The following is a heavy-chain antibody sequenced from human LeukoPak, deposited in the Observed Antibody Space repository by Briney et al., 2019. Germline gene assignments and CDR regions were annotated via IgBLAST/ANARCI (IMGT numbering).Heavy chain of an antibody. CDR2: INHSGST. V-gene: IGHV4-34*01. D-gene: IGHD3-10*01. Sequence: ASETLSLTCAVYGGSFSGCYWSWIRQPPGKGLEWIGEINHSGSTNYNPSLKSRVTISVDTSKNQFSLKLSSVTAADTAVYYCARGGSVYGSGNYYYYYGMGVWGQGTTVTVSS. CDR1: GGSFSGCY. J-gene: IGHJ6*02. CDR3: ARGGSVYGSGNYYYYYGMGV.